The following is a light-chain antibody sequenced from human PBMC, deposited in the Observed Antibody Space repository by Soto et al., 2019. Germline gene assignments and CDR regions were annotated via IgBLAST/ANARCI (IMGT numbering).Light chain of an antibody. V-gene: IGKV3-11*01. Sequence: EIVLTQSPATLSLSPGERVTLSCRASQSVSSYLAWYQHKPGQAPRLLIYDASKRATGIPARFSGSGSGTAFPLTIRSLDPEDFSVYICQQRSHWPALFGGGTKVEIK. CDR3: QQRSHWPAL. CDR2: DAS. CDR1: QSVSSY. J-gene: IGKJ4*01.